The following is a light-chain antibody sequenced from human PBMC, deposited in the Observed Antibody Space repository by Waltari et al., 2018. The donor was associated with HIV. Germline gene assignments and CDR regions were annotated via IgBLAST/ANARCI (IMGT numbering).Light chain of an antibody. Sequence: QSALTQPPTVSGSLGHSVTLSCTGTTSDIGSYNRVSWYQQPPGTAPKLILYEVNHRPSGVPVRFSGSKSGNTASLTISGLQAEDETDYFCYSYTTSSTWVFGGGTRLTVL. J-gene: IGLJ3*02. CDR3: YSYTTSSTWV. CDR1: TSDIGSYNR. CDR2: EVN. V-gene: IGLV2-18*02.